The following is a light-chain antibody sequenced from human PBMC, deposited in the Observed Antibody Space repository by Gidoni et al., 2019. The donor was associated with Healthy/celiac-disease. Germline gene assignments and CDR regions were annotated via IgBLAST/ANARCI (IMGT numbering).Light chain of an antibody. Sequence: QSVLTQPPSEAGTPGQRVTISCSGSSSNIGSNYVYWYQQRPGTAPKLLIYRNKQRPSGVPYRFSGSKSGTSASLAISGLRSEDEADYYCAACDDSLSGRVFGGGTKLTVL. V-gene: IGLV1-47*01. CDR2: RNK. J-gene: IGLJ3*02. CDR3: AACDDSLSGRV. CDR1: SSNIGSNY.